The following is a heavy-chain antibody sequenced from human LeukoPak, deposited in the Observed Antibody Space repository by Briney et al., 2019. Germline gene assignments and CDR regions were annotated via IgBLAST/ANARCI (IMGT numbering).Heavy chain of an antibody. Sequence: GGSLRLSCAASGFTFYDYAMHWVRHAPGRGLEWVSGISWNSGSVVYADSVKGRFTISRDNAKNSLYLQMNSLRAEDTALYYCTKDFAVAGSNYFDYWGQGALVTVSS. D-gene: IGHD6-19*01. CDR3: TKDFAVAGSNYFDY. CDR2: ISWNSGSV. CDR1: GFTFYDYA. J-gene: IGHJ4*02. V-gene: IGHV3-9*01.